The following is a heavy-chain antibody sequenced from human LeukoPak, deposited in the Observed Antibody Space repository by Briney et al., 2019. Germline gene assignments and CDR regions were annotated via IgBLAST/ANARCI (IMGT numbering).Heavy chain of an antibody. CDR1: GGSFSSSFW. D-gene: IGHD3-10*01. CDR3: ARHYGP. V-gene: IGHV4-39*01. Sequence: PSETLSLTCAVSGGSFSSSFWWSWVRQPPGKGLEWIGSIYDSGSTYYNPSLKSRVTISVDTSKNQFSLKLNSVTAADTAVYYCARHYGPWGQGTLVTVSS. J-gene: IGHJ5*02. CDR2: IYDSGST.